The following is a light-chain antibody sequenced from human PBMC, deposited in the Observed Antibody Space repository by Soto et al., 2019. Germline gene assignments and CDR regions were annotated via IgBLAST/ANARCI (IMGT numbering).Light chain of an antibody. CDR2: EVR. J-gene: IGLJ3*02. V-gene: IGLV2-14*01. Sequence: QSALTQPASVTGSPGQSITISCTGTTSDVGGYNYVSWHQQHPGKAPKLMIHEVRYRPSGVSNRFSGSKSGNTASLTISGLQAEDEADYYCSSYTSSGTLVFGGGTKLTVL. CDR1: TSDVGGYNY. CDR3: SSYTSSGTLV.